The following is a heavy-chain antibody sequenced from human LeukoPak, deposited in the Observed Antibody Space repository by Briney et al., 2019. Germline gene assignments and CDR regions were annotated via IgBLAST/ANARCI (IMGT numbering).Heavy chain of an antibody. CDR2: IIPILGIA. D-gene: IGHD2-15*01. V-gene: IGHV1-69*04. CDR1: GGTFSSYA. Sequence: SVKVSCKASGGTFSSYATSWVRQAPGQGLEWMGRIIPILGIANYAQKFQGRVTITADKSTSTAYMELSRLRSDDTAVYSCASISRSKPRGGLYYYGMDVWGQGTTVTVSS. J-gene: IGHJ6*02. CDR3: ASISRSKPRGGLYYYGMDV.